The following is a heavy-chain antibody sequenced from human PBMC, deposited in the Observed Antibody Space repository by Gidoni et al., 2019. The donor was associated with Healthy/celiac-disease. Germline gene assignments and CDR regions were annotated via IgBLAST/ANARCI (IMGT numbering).Heavy chain of an antibody. D-gene: IGHD3-9*01. CDR3: AKDLVPYYDILTGLYYYYGMDV. CDR1: GFTFSSYA. V-gene: IGHV3-23*01. CDR2: IRGSGGST. Sequence: EVQLLESGGGLVQPGGSLRLSCAASGFTFSSYAMSWVRQAPGKGLEWVSAIRGSGGSTYYADSVKGRFTISRDNSKNTLYLQMNSLRAEDTAVYYCAKDLVPYYDILTGLYYYYGMDVWGQGTTVTVSS. J-gene: IGHJ6*02.